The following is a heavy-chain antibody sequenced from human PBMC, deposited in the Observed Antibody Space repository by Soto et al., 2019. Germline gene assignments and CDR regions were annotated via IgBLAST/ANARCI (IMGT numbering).Heavy chain of an antibody. CDR2: ISAYNGNT. J-gene: IGHJ4*02. Sequence: ASVKVSCKASGYTFTSNGISWVRQAPGQGLEWMGWISAYNGNTNYAQKLQGRVTMTTDTSTSTAYMELRSLRSDDTAVYYCARRIAAAGNFDYWGQGTLVTVSS. D-gene: IGHD6-13*01. CDR1: GYTFTSNG. V-gene: IGHV1-18*01. CDR3: ARRIAAAGNFDY.